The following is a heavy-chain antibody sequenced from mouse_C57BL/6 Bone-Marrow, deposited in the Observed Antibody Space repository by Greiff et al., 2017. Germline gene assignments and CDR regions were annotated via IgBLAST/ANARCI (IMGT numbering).Heavy chain of an antibody. CDR2: IHPNSGST. J-gene: IGHJ4*01. Sequence: QVHVKQPGAELVKPGASVKLSCKASGYTFTSYWMHWVKQRPGQGLEWIGMIHPNSGSTNYNEKFKSKATLTVDKSSSTAYMQLSSLTSEDSAVYYCASLEAMDYWGQGTSVTVSS. CDR3: ASLEAMDY. V-gene: IGHV1-64*01. CDR1: GYTFTSYW.